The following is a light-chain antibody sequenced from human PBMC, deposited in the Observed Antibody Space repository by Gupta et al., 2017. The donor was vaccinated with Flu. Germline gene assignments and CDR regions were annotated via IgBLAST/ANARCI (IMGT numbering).Light chain of an antibody. Sequence: PSSLSASVGDRVTITCRASQSISSYLNWYQQKPGKAPKLLIYAASSLQSGVPARFSGSGSGTDFTLTISSLQPEDFATYYCQQSYSTPRTFGQGTKVEIK. V-gene: IGKV1-39*01. CDR3: QQSYSTPRT. CDR1: QSISSY. CDR2: AAS. J-gene: IGKJ1*01.